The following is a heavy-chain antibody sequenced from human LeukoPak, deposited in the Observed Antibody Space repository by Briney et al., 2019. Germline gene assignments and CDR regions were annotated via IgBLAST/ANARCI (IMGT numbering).Heavy chain of an antibody. J-gene: IGHJ4*02. D-gene: IGHD6-19*01. CDR1: GGSISSYY. CDR2: IYYSGST. Sequence: SETLSLTCTVSGGSISSYYWSWIRQPPGKGLEWIGYIYYSGSTNYNPSLKSRVTISVDTSKNQFSLKLSSVTAADTAVYYCARAAVGSSGWPFDYWGQGTLVTVSS. V-gene: IGHV4-59*12. CDR3: ARAAVGSSGWPFDY.